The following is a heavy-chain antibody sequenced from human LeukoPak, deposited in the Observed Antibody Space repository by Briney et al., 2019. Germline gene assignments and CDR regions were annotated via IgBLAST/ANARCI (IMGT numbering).Heavy chain of an antibody. J-gene: IGHJ4*02. CDR3: ASPMKHYSGSYPFDFDY. Sequence: GGSLRLSCAASGFTVSSNYMSWVRQAPGKGLEWVSVIYSGGSTYYADSVKGGFTISRDNSKNTLYLQMNSLRAEDTAVYYCASPMKHYSGSYPFDFDYWGQGTLVTVSS. V-gene: IGHV3-66*01. CDR2: IYSGGST. CDR1: GFTVSSNY. D-gene: IGHD1-26*01.